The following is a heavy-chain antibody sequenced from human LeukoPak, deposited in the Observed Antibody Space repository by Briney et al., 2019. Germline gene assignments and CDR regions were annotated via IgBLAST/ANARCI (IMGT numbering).Heavy chain of an antibody. CDR1: GGSFSGYY. V-gene: IGHV4-34*01. J-gene: IGHJ3*02. CDR3: ARTTTVTTSAFDI. D-gene: IGHD4-17*01. CDR2: INHRGST. Sequence: PSETLSLTCAVYGGSFSGYYWTWIRQPPGKRLEWIGEINHRGSTNYNPSLKSRVTISVDTSKNEFSLKLSSVTAADTAVYYCARTTTVTTSAFDIWGQGTMVTVSS.